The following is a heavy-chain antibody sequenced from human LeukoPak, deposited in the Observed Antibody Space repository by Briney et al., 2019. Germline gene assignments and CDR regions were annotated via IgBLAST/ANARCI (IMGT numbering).Heavy chain of an antibody. J-gene: IGHJ5*02. Sequence: GASVKVSCKASGYIFINSGITWVRQAPGQGLEWMGWIRGSNGDTNYAQNLQGRVTVTTDTSTSTAYMGLRSLRSDDTAVYYCVRDGGYGDYGPESWGQGTLVTVSS. CDR3: VRDGGYGDYGPES. CDR1: GYIFINSG. CDR2: IRGSNGDT. V-gene: IGHV1-18*01. D-gene: IGHD4-17*01.